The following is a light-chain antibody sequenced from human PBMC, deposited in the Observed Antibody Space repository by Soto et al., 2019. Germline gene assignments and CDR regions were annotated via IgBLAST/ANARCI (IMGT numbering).Light chain of an antibody. CDR2: RND. Sequence: QSVLTQPPSVSGTPGQRVTISCSGSISNIGNNYVYWFQQLPGTAPKVLSNRNDQRPSGVPDRFSGSKSGTSATLAISGLXXXXXXEYYCAAWDDTVRSYVFGTGTKL. CDR1: ISNIGNNY. CDR3: AAWDDTVRSYV. J-gene: IGLJ1*01. V-gene: IGLV1-47*01.